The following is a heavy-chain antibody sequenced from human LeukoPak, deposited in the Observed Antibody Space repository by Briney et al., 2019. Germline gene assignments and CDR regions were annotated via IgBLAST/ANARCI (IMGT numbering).Heavy chain of an antibody. CDR1: GFTFRTYG. CDR2: IRHHGNDK. D-gene: IGHD2-21*01. Sequence: GGSLRLSCAASGFTFRTYGMHWVRQAPGKGLEWVAYIRHHGNDKYYADSVRGRFTISRDNSKNTLFLQMNSLRTEDTAVYYCAKDRVIIAYYYYYMDVWGKGTTVTVSS. CDR3: AKDRVIIAYYYYYMDV. J-gene: IGHJ6*03. V-gene: IGHV3-30*02.